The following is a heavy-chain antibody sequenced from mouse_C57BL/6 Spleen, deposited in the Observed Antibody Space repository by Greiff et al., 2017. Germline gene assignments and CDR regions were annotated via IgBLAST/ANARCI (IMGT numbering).Heavy chain of an antibody. D-gene: IGHD2-5*01. CDR3: KTGAYSNYVCMDY. V-gene: IGHV6-6*01. CDR1: GFTFSDAW. Sequence: EVHLVESGGGLVQPGGSMKLSCAASGFTFSDAWMDWVRQSPEKGLEWIAEIRNKANNHATYYAESVKGRFTISRADSTSSVYIQMISLRAEETGIYYCKTGAYSNYVCMDYWGQGTSVTVSS. CDR2: IRNKANNHAT. J-gene: IGHJ4*01.